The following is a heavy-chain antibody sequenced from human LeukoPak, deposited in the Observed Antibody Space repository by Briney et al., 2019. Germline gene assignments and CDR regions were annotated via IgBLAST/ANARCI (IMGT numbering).Heavy chain of an antibody. CDR3: ARDVGTSGWYTFDY. V-gene: IGHV3-64*01. J-gene: IGHJ4*02. CDR2: ISKNGGNT. CDR1: GFTLSSYA. Sequence: GGSLRLSCAASGFTLSSYAMHWVRQAPGKGLEYVSAISKNGGNTYYANSVKGRFSISRDNSTNTLYLQMGSLRTEDTAVYYCARDVGTSGWYTFDYWGQGTLVTVSS. D-gene: IGHD6-19*01.